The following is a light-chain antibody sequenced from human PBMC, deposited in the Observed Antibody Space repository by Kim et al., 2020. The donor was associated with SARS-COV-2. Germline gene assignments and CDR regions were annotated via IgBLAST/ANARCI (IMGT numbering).Light chain of an antibody. CDR3: QQYDNYPWT. CDR1: QSVGGW. CDR2: DAF. V-gene: IGKV1-5*01. Sequence: DIQMTQSPTTLSAYVGDRVSISCRASQSVGGWLAWYQQKPGRAPKVQIYDAFSLESGVPSRFSGSGSGTEFTLTISSLQAEDFATYYCQQYDNYPWTFGQGTKVDIK. J-gene: IGKJ1*01.